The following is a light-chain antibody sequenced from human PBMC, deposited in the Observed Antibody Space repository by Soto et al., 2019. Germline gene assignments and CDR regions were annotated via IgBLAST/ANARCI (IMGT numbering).Light chain of an antibody. CDR1: QSIGRY. V-gene: IGKV1-39*01. J-gene: IGKJ4*01. Sequence: IQITHSPSSLSASVLYRVTITCRASQSIGRYLNWYQQTPGRAPKFLISAASSLQSGVPSRFSGSGSGTDFTLTITRLEPEDSAMYYCQQYAYSPLNFGGGTKVDIK. CDR2: AAS. CDR3: QQYAYSPLN.